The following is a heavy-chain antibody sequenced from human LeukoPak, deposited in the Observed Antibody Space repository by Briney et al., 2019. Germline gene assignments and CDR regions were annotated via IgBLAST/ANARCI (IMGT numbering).Heavy chain of an antibody. V-gene: IGHV4-61*02. Sequence: SQTLSLTCTASGGSISSGGYYWSWIRQPAGKGLEWIGRIYTSGSTNYNPSLKSRVTISVDTSKNQFSLKLSSVTAADTAVYYCARDPGGSYYPAPFDYWGQGTLVTVSS. D-gene: IGHD1-26*01. CDR1: GGSISSGGYY. J-gene: IGHJ4*02. CDR2: IYTSGST. CDR3: ARDPGGSYYPAPFDY.